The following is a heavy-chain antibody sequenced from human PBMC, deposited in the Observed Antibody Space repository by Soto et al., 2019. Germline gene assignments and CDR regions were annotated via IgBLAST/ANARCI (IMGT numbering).Heavy chain of an antibody. Sequence: SETLSLTCAVYGGSFSGYYWSWIRQPPGKGLEWIGEINHSGSTNYNPSLKSRVTISVDTSKNQFSLKLSSVTAADTAVYYCARGLRRYSSGWPEYFQHWGQGTLVTVSS. CDR2: INHSGST. CDR3: ARGLRRYSSGWPEYFQH. CDR1: GGSFSGYY. J-gene: IGHJ1*01. V-gene: IGHV4-34*01. D-gene: IGHD6-19*01.